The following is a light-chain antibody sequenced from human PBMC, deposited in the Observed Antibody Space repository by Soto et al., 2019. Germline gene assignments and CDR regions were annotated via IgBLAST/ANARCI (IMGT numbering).Light chain of an antibody. CDR2: DVT. CDR1: SSDVGGYNY. V-gene: IGLV2-14*03. Sequence: QSALTQPASVSGSPGQSIAISCTGTSSDVGGYNYVSWYQQHPGKAPKLMIYDVTSRPSGVSDRFSGSKSGTTASLTISGLQAEDEADYYCCSYTSSTIYVFGTGTKLTV. J-gene: IGLJ1*01. CDR3: CSYTSSTIYV.